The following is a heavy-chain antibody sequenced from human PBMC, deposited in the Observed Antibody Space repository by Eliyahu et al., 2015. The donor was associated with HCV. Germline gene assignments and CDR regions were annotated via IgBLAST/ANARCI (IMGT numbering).Heavy chain of an antibody. CDR1: GFTFSSHS. CDR3: AREAPEKILTGYYPVFDF. V-gene: IGHV3-21*01. Sequence: EVELVESGGGLVKPGGSLXLSCAASGFTFSSHSMTWVRQSXGKGLEWVASITSDSSYVYYADSVEGRFTISRDTAKNSLYLQLNSLRAEDTALYYCAREAPEKILTGYYPVFDFWGQGTLVTVSS. CDR2: ITSDSSYV. J-gene: IGHJ4*02. D-gene: IGHD3-9*01.